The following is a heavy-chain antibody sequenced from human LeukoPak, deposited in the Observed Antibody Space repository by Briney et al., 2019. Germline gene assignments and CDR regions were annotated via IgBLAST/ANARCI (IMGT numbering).Heavy chain of an antibody. V-gene: IGHV1-2*02. CDR2: TNPNSGVT. D-gene: IGHD5-18*01. CDR1: GYTVTGHY. Sequence: GAAVRVSCKASGYTVTGHYLHWVRQAPGQGLEWMGWTNPNSGVTNYAQKFQGRVTMTRDTSINTAYMELHSLTSDDTAMYYCAKDAYSGFSSSYNMDSWGQGTLVTVSS. J-gene: IGHJ4*02. CDR3: AKDAYSGFSSSYNMDS.